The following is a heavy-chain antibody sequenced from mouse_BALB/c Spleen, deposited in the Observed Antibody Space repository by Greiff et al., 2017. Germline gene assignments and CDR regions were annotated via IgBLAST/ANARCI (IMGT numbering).Heavy chain of an antibody. Sequence: EVKVEESGGGLVQPGGSMKLSCVASGFTFSNYWMNWVRQSPEKGLEWVAEIRLKSNNYATHYAESVKGRFTISRDDSKSSVYLLMNNLRAEDTGIYYCTRESTMITWFAYWGQGTLVTVSA. CDR3: TRESTMITWFAY. V-gene: IGHV6-6*02. J-gene: IGHJ3*01. CDR2: IRLKSNNYAT. D-gene: IGHD2-4*01. CDR1: GFTFSNYW.